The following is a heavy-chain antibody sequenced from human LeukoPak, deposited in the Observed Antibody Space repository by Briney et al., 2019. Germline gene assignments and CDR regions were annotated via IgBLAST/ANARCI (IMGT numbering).Heavy chain of an antibody. V-gene: IGHV3-66*01. CDR3: ARDRLEAVTDDDYFDY. D-gene: IGHD2-21*02. CDR1: GFTVSSNY. Sequence: GGSLRLSCAASGFTVSSNYMSWVRQAPGKGLEWVSVIYSGGSTYYADSVKGRFTISRDNSKNTVYLQMNSLRAEDTGVYYCARDRLEAVTDDDYFDYWGQGALVTVSS. CDR2: IYSGGST. J-gene: IGHJ4*02.